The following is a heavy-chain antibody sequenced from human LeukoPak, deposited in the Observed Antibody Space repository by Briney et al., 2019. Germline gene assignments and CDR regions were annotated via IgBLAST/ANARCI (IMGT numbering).Heavy chain of an antibody. D-gene: IGHD3-22*01. V-gene: IGHV3-33*08. Sequence: GGSLRLSCAAPGFTFSSYGMHWVRQAPGKGLEWVAVIWYDGSNKYYADSVKGRFTISRDNSKNTLYLQMNSLRAEDTAVYYCARWRYYYDSSGLDYWGQGTLVTVSS. CDR1: GFTFSSYG. J-gene: IGHJ4*02. CDR2: IWYDGSNK. CDR3: ARWRYYYDSSGLDY.